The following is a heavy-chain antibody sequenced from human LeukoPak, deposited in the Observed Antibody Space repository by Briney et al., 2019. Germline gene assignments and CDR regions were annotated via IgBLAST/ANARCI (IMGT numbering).Heavy chain of an antibody. D-gene: IGHD4-17*01. CDR1: GVSLSNYA. J-gene: IGHJ4*02. CDR2: ISFDGTNK. CDR3: ATDYGDYEPIAY. V-gene: IGHV3-30*04. Sequence: PPGGSLRLSCTAFGVSLSNYAMRWVRRPPGRGLEWVAVISFDGTNKYYADSVEGRFSVSRDNSKNTLYLQMNSLRPDDTAMYYCATDYGDYEPIAYWGKEPLVTVSS.